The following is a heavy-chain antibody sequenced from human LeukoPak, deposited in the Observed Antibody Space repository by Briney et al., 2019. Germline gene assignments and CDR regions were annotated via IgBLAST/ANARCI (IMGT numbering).Heavy chain of an antibody. J-gene: IGHJ4*02. CDR3: ARVTVDYYDSSGYRY. V-gene: IGHV1-18*04. Sequence: ASVKVSCKASGYTFTGYYMHWVRQAPGQGLEWMGWISAYNGNTNYAQKLQGRVTMTTDTSTSTAYMELRSLRSDDTAVYYCARVTVDYYDSSGYRYWGQGTLVTVSS. CDR1: GYTFTGYY. D-gene: IGHD3-22*01. CDR2: ISAYNGNT.